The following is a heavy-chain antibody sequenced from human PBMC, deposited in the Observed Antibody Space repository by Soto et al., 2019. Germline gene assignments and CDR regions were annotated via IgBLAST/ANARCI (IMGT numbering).Heavy chain of an antibody. V-gene: IGHV4-59*08. J-gene: IGHJ6*02. D-gene: IGHD3-10*01. CDR1: GDSISRYY. Sequence: SETLSLTCTVSGDSISRYYYSWIRQPPGKGLEWIGYSGGTNYNPSLKSRVTISVDTSKNQFSLKLSSVTAADTAVYYCARHYGSGSYYTPYRDYYYYYGMDVWGQGTTVTVSS. CDR2: SGGT. CDR3: ARHYGSGSYYTPYRDYYYYYGMDV.